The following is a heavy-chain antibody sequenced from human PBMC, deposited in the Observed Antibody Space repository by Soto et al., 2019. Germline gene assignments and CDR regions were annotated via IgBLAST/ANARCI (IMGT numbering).Heavy chain of an antibody. CDR1: GYTFTGYY. V-gene: IGHV1-2*02. CDR3: ARGPVGATCYFDY. J-gene: IGHJ4*02. Sequence: ASVKVSCQASGYTFTGYYMHWVRQAPGQGLEWMGWINPNSGGTNYAQKFQGRVTMTRDTSISTAYMELSRLRSDDTDVYYCARGPVGATCYFDYWGQGTLVTVSS. CDR2: INPNSGGT. D-gene: IGHD1-26*01.